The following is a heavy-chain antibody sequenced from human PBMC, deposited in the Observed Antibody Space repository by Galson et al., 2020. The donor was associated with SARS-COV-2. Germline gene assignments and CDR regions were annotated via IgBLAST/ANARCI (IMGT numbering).Heavy chain of an antibody. Sequence: GGSLRLSCAVSGFTFSSYAMHWVRQVPGKGLEWVAIISYDDGSHKYYADSVKGRFTISRDNSKNTLSLQMSSLRGEDTAVYYCAKAGCSGGSCFDYWGQGALVTVS. V-gene: IGHV3-30*18. J-gene: IGHJ4*02. D-gene: IGHD2-15*01. CDR1: GFTFSSYA. CDR2: ISYDDGSHK. CDR3: AKAGCSGGSCFDY.